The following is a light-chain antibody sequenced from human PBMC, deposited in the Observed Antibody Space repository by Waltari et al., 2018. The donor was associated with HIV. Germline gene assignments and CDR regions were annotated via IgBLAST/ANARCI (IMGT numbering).Light chain of an antibody. J-gene: IGLJ3*02. CDR3: CSYADDYTWV. CDR1: SSDVGASTH. CDR2: DVN. Sequence: QPALTQPRPVSGSPGQSVTIPCPGISSDVGASTHVPWYQQHPGKAPKPMIFDVNKRPSGVPDRFSGSKSGNTASLTISGLQAEDEADYYCCSYADDYTWVFGGGTKLTVL. V-gene: IGLV2-11*01.